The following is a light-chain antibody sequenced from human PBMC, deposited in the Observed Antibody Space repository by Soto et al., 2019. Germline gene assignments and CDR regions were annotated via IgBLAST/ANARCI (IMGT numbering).Light chain of an antibody. Sequence: EIVMTQSPATLSVSPGERATLSCRASQSVGSTYLAWYQQKPGQAPRLLIYGASSRATGIPDRFSGSGSETDFTLTISRLEPEDSAVYYCHQYGSSRTFGQGTKVDIK. J-gene: IGKJ1*01. CDR2: GAS. V-gene: IGKV3-20*01. CDR3: HQYGSSRT. CDR1: QSVGSTY.